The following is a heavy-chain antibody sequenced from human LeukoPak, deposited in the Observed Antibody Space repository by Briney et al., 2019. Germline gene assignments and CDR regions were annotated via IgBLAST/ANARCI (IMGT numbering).Heavy chain of an antibody. V-gene: IGHV3-66*01. CDR2: IYSGGTT. D-gene: IGHD2-2*01. CDR1: GFTVSSNY. Sequence: GGSLRLSCAASGFTVSSNYISWVRQVPGKGLEWVSVIYSGGTTYYADSVKGRFTISRDNSKNTVYLQMSGLRAEDTALYYCAKAHCSPTSCSRIDYWGQGTLVTVSS. J-gene: IGHJ4*02. CDR3: AKAHCSPTSCSRIDY.